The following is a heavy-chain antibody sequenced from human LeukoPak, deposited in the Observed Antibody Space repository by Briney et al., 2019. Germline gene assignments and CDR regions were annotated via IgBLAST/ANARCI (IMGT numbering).Heavy chain of an antibody. Sequence: ASVKVSCKASGYTFTSYYMHWVRQAPGQGLEWMGGFDPEDGETIYAQKFQGRVTMTEDTSTDTAYMELSSLRSEDTAVYYCATDLAGWAARPENWFDPWGQGTLVTVSS. J-gene: IGHJ5*02. CDR2: FDPEDGET. CDR1: GYTFTSYY. CDR3: ATDLAGWAARPENWFDP. V-gene: IGHV1-24*01. D-gene: IGHD6-6*01.